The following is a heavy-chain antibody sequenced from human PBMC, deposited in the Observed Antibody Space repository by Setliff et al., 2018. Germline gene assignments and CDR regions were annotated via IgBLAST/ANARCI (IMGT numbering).Heavy chain of an antibody. J-gene: IGHJ4*02. CDR2: IGPNGGST. CDR1: GFTFNTYT. Sequence: LRLSCSASGFTFNTYTLHWVRQAPGKGLEYVSSIGPNGGSTYYANSVKGRFTISRDNVKNSLFLQMNSLRAEDTAVYYCVRDLHWGFDYWGLGTLVTVSS. V-gene: IGHV3-64*04. CDR3: VRDLHWGFDY. D-gene: IGHD7-27*01.